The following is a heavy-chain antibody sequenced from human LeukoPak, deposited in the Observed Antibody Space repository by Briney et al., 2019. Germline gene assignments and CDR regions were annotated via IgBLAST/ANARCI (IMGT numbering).Heavy chain of an antibody. V-gene: IGHV4-4*07. CDR1: GGSINYYY. CDR2: IYTSGST. D-gene: IGHD6-19*01. Sequence: SETLSLTCTVSGGSINYYYWNWIRQPAGKGLEWIGGIYTSGSTNYSPSLKSRVSMSVDRSKNQFSLRLTSVTAADTAIYYCATNAGRVAAGAFDIWGQGTMVTVST. J-gene: IGHJ3*02. CDR3: ATNAGRVAAGAFDI.